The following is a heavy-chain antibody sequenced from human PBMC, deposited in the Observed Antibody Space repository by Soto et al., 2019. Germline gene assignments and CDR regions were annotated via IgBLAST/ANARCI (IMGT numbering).Heavy chain of an antibody. V-gene: IGHV4-30-2*01. D-gene: IGHD6-13*01. CDR1: GGSISSGGYS. CDR2: NYHSGST. CDR3: ARGAAAGTYYYYGMDV. J-gene: IGHJ6*02. Sequence: QLQLQESGSGLVKPSQTLSLTCAVSGGSISSGGYSWSWIRQPPGKGLEWIGYNYHSGSTYYNPSLKSRVTISVDRSKSQFALKLSSVTAADTAVYYCARGAAAGTYYYYGMDVWGQGTTVTVSS.